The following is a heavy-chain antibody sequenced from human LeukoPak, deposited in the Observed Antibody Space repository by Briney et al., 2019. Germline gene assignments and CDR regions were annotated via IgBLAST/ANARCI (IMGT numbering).Heavy chain of an antibody. J-gene: IGHJ4*02. CDR2: IRQDGAEK. Sequence: PGGFLRLSCAASGFTFSTFWMTWVRQAPGKGLEWVANIRQDGAEKYYVDSVKGRFTISRDNAKNSLYLQMNSLRAEDTAVYYCAKVPIPYSSGWYLNYWGQGTLVTVSS. V-gene: IGHV3-7*01. D-gene: IGHD6-19*01. CDR1: GFTFSTFW. CDR3: AKVPIPYSSGWYLNY.